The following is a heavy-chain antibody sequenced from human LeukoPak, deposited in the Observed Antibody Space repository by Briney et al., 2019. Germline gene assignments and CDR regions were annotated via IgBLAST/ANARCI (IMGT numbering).Heavy chain of an antibody. CDR1: GGSFSGYY. Sequence: PSETLSLTCAVYGGSFSGYYWSWIRQPPGKGLEWIGEINHSGSTNYSPSLKSRVTISVDTSKNQFSLKLSSVTAADTAVYYCARGGSIAVAGIYWFDPWGQGTLDTVSS. CDR2: INHSGST. J-gene: IGHJ5*02. V-gene: IGHV4-34*01. CDR3: ARGGSIAVAGIYWFDP. D-gene: IGHD6-19*01.